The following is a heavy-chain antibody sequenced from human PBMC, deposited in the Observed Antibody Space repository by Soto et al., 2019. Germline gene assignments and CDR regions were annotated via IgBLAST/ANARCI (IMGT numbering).Heavy chain of an antibody. CDR1: GGTFSSYA. CDR2: IIPIFGTA. CDR3: ARDAGRWELLPNAFDI. Sequence: ASVKVSCKASGGTFSSYAISWVRQAPGQGLEWMGGIIPIFGTANYAQKFQGRVTITADESTSTAYMELSSLRSEYTAVYYCARDAGRWELLPNAFDIWGKGTMVTVSS. D-gene: IGHD1-26*01. J-gene: IGHJ3*02. V-gene: IGHV1-69*13.